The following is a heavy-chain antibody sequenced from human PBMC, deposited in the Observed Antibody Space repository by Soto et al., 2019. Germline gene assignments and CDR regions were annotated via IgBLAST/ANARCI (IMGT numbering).Heavy chain of an antibody. CDR2: ISAYNGNT. CDR3: ARVGGDYDILTGDNWFDP. J-gene: IGHJ5*02. CDR1: GYTFTSYC. Sequence: ASVKVSCKASGYTFTSYCISWVRQAPGQGLEWMGWISAYNGNTNYAQKLQGRVTMTTDTSTSTAYMELRSLRSDDTAVYYCARVGGDYDILTGDNWFDPWGQGTLVTVSS. V-gene: IGHV1-18*04. D-gene: IGHD3-9*01.